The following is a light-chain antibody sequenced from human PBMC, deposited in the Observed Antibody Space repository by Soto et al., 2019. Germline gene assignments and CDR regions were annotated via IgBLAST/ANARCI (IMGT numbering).Light chain of an antibody. J-gene: IGLJ1*01. CDR2: LEGSGSY. V-gene: IGLV4-60*02. CDR3: ETWVSNTYV. CDR1: SGHSSYI. Sequence: QPVLTQSSSASASLGSSVKLTCTLSSGHSSYIIAWHQQQPGKAPRYLMKLEGSGSYNTGSGVPDRFSGSSSGADRYLTISNLQFEDEADYYCETWVSNTYVFGTGTKLTV.